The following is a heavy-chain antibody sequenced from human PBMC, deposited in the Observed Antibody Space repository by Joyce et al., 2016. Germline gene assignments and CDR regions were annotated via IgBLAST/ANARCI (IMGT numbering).Heavy chain of an antibody. CDR3: ARYDSDVGDFDY. D-gene: IGHD3-22*01. V-gene: IGHV4-59*01. Sequence: QVQLQESGPILVKPSETLSLTCTVTGGSINSYYWSWIRQPPGHGLEWIGYIYYSGSTEYNPYRKSRVTISVDRSKNRFSLKLSSVTAADTAVYYCARYDSDVGDFDYWGQGSLVSGSS. J-gene: IGHJ4*02. CDR2: IYYSGST. CDR1: GGSINSYY.